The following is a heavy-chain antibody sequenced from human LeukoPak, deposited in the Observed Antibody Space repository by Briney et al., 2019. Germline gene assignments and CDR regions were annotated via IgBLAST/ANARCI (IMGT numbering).Heavy chain of an antibody. J-gene: IGHJ3*02. CDR2: IYYSGST. CDR1: GGSVSSGSYY. V-gene: IGHV4-61*01. Sequence: SETLSLTCTVSGGSVSSGSYYWSWIRQTPGKGLEWIGYIYYSGSTNYNPSLKSRVTISVDTSKNQFSLKLSSVTAADTAVYYCARESVVVRDAFDIWGQGTMVTVSS. D-gene: IGHD2-15*01. CDR3: ARESVVVRDAFDI.